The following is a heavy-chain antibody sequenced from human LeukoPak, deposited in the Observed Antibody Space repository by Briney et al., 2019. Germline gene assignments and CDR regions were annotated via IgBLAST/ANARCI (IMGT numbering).Heavy chain of an antibody. CDR3: SRGLGQPVDS. D-gene: IGHD6-6*01. Sequence: GWSLRLSCVGSGFIFRNDWMHWVRQAPGKGLVWVSRLYSEGGRTYYADSVKGRFTISRDNAKNTLYLQMNSLTVEDTAVYYCSRGLGQPVDSWGQGTLVTVSS. CDR1: GFIFRNDW. J-gene: IGHJ4*02. V-gene: IGHV3-74*01. CDR2: LYSEGGRT.